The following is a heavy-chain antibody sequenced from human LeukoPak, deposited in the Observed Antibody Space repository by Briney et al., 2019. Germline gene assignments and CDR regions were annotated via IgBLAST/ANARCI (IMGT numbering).Heavy chain of an antibody. CDR1: GGSVSSGSYY. J-gene: IGHJ5*02. CDR3: AREGYSSGWYSGSNWFDP. CDR2: IYYSGST. D-gene: IGHD6-19*01. V-gene: IGHV4-61*01. Sequence: SETLSLTCTVSGGSVSSGSYYWSWIRQPPGKGLEWIGYIYYSGSTNYNPSLKSRVTISVDTSKNQFSLKLSSVTAADTAVYYCAREGYSSGWYSGSNWFDPWGQGTPVTVSS.